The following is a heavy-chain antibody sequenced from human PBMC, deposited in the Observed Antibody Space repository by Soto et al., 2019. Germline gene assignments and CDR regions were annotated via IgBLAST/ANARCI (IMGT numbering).Heavy chain of an antibody. J-gene: IGHJ6*02. CDR1: GFTFSLYS. D-gene: IGHD3-10*01. V-gene: IGHV3-48*02. CDR2: ISRSSTGI. CDR3: ARAVTWGLDV. Sequence: EVQLVESGGGLVQPGGSLRLSCAASGFTFSLYSMSWVRQAPGKGLEWVSYISRSSTGIHYADSVKGRCTISRDDATNSMPLQMNSLRDGDTAVYYCARAVTWGLDVWGQGTTVRISS.